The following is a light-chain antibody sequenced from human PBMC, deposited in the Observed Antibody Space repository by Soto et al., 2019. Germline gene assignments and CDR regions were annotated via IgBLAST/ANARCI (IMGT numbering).Light chain of an antibody. CDR3: QAYDYSLTASV. CDR1: SSNLGAGYD. J-gene: IGLJ3*02. Sequence: QSVLTQPPSVSGAPGQRVTLSCTGNSSNLGAGYDVHWYRQLPGAAPKPVIFGNRNRPSGVPERFSGSKSGTSASLAITGLQAEDEADYYCQAYDYSLTASVFGGGTKLTVL. V-gene: IGLV1-40*01. CDR2: GNR.